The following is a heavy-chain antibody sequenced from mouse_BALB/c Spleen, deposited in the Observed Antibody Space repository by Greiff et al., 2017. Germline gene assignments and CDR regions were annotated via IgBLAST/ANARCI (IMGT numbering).Heavy chain of an antibody. D-gene: IGHD2-14*01. J-gene: IGHJ3*01. CDR1: GYTFSSYW. CDR2: ILPGSGST. V-gene: IGHV1-9*01. CDR3: ARREVRRAY. Sequence: QVQLQQSGAELMKPGASVKISCKATGYTFSSYWIEWVKQRPGHGLEWIGEILPGSGSTNYNEKFKGKATFTADTSSNTAYMQLSSLTSEDSAVYYCARREVRRAYWGQGTLVTVSA.